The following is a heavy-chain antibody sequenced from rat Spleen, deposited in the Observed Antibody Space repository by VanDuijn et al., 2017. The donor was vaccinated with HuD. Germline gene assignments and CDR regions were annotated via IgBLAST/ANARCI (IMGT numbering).Heavy chain of an antibody. CDR2: TWAGGRT. CDR1: GFSLTNFH. CDR3: TREGPGSYVMDA. V-gene: IGHV2-43*01. Sequence: QVQLKESGPGLVQPSQTLSLTCTVSGFSLTNFHVTWVRQPPGNGLEWVGVTWAGGRTASNSLPKSRLSISRDTSKSQVFLKVNSLKTEDTGIYYCTREGPGSYVMDAWGQGASVTVSS. D-gene: IGHD1-4*01. J-gene: IGHJ4*01.